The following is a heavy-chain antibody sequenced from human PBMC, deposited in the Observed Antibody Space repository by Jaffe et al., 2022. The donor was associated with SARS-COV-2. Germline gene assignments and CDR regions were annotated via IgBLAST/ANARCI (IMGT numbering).Heavy chain of an antibody. CDR1: GFTFSNAW. V-gene: IGHV3-15*01. CDR2: IKSKTDGGTT. D-gene: IGHD3-10*01. Sequence: EVQLVESGGGLVKPGGSLRLSCAASGFTFSNAWMSWVRQAPGKGLEWVGRIKSKTDGGTTDYAAPVKGRFTISRDDSKNTLYLQMNSLKTEDTAVYYCTTDLPLLGSGTNTDSDERFDPWGQGTLVTVSS. J-gene: IGHJ5*02. CDR3: TTDLPLLGSGTNTDSDERFDP.